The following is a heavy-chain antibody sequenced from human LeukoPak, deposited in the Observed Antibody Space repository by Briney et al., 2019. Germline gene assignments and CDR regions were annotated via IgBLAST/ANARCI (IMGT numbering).Heavy chain of an antibody. CDR3: ARGVGDILTGYPGTYFDY. J-gene: IGHJ4*02. D-gene: IGHD3-9*01. Sequence: PSGTLSLTCAVSGGSISSSNWWSWVRQPPGKGLEWIGEIYHSGSTNYNPSLKSRVTISVDKSKNQFSLKLSSVTAADTAVYYCARGVGDILTGYPGTYFDYWGQGTLVTVSS. CDR1: GGSISSSNW. V-gene: IGHV4-4*02. CDR2: IYHSGST.